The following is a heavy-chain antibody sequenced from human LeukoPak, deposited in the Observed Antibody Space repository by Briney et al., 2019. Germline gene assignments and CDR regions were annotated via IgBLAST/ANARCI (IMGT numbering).Heavy chain of an antibody. D-gene: IGHD5-18*01. V-gene: IGHV4-59*08. J-gene: IGHJ4*02. Sequence: PSETLSLTCTVSGASIRTYYWNWIRQPAGKGLEWIGYVYNGGNTNYNPSLESRLTISIDTPKNQFSLRLTSMTAADTAVYHCARVGYSYGLDSWGQGTLVTVSS. CDR2: VYNGGNT. CDR3: ARVGYSYGLDS. CDR1: GASIRTYY.